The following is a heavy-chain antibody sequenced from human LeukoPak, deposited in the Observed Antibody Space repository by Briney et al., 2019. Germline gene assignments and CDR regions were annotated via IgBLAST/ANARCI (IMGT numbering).Heavy chain of an antibody. Sequence: SETLSLTCAVYGGSFSGYYWSWIRQPPGKGLEWIGEINHSGSTNYNPSLKSRVTISVDTSKNQFSLKLSSVTAADTAVYYCARGTTRNYDFWSGYYSELGWFDPWGQRTLVTVSS. D-gene: IGHD3-3*01. CDR3: ARGTTRNYDFWSGYYSELGWFDP. J-gene: IGHJ5*02. CDR1: GGSFSGYY. V-gene: IGHV4-34*01. CDR2: INHSGST.